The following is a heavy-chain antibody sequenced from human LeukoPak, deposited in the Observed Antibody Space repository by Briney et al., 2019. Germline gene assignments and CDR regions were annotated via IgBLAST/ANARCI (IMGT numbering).Heavy chain of an antibody. CDR2: IKSDGSST. Sequence: GRSLRLSCAASGFTFDDYAMHWVRQPPGKGLVWVSRIKSDGSSTSYAGFVKGRFTISRDNAKNTLYLQMNSLRGEDTAVYYCAGDSDYGGYSRFDYWGQGTLVTVSS. CDR1: GFTFDDYA. CDR3: AGDSDYGGYSRFDY. V-gene: IGHV3-74*01. J-gene: IGHJ4*02. D-gene: IGHD4-23*01.